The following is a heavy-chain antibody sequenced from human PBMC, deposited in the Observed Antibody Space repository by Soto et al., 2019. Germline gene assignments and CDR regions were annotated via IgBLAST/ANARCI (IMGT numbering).Heavy chain of an antibody. V-gene: IGHV1-18*01. Sequence: QVQLVQSGAEVKKPGASVKVSCKASGYTFTSYGISWVRQAPGQGLEWMGWISAYNGNTNYAQKLQGRLTMTTDTSTSTAYMELRSLRSDDTAVYYCARVDTAMVYYYYYGMDVWGQGTTVTVSS. J-gene: IGHJ6*02. CDR2: ISAYNGNT. CDR3: ARVDTAMVYYYYYGMDV. D-gene: IGHD5-18*01. CDR1: GYTFTSYG.